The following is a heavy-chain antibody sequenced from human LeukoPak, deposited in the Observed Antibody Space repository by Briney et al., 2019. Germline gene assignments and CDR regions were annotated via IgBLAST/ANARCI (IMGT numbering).Heavy chain of an antibody. V-gene: IGHV3-15*01. CDR2: IKSKTDGGTT. Sequence: GGSLRLSCAASGFTFSNAWMSWVRQAPGKGLEWVGRIKSKTDGGTTDYAAPVKDRFTISRDDSKNTLYLEMNSLKTEDTAVYYCTTRTGYYYYYMDVWGKGTTVTVSS. J-gene: IGHJ6*03. CDR1: GFTFSNAW. CDR3: TTRTGYYYYYMDV. D-gene: IGHD1-1*01.